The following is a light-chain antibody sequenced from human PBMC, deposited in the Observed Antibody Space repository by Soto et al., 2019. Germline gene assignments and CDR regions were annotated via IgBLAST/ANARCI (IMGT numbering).Light chain of an antibody. Sequence: QSVLTQSRSVSGSPGQSVTISCTGTSSDVGGYNYVSWYQQHPGKAPKLMIYDVSKRPSGVPDRFSGSKSGNTASLTISGLQAEDEADYYCCSYAGSYIPYVFGTGTKLTVL. CDR2: DVS. CDR3: CSYAGSYIPYV. V-gene: IGLV2-11*01. J-gene: IGLJ1*01. CDR1: SSDVGGYNY.